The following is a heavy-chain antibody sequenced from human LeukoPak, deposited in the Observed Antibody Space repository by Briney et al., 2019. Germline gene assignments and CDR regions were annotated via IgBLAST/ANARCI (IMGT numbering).Heavy chain of an antibody. CDR1: GYTFASYG. CDR2: ISPYNGNT. CDR3: ARDGGYYDSSVFGI. Sequence: ASVKVSCKTSGYTFASYGVSWVRQAPGQGLEWMAWISPYNGNTNYAQKLQGRVTLTTDTSTSTAYMELRSLRSDDTAVYYCARDGGYYDSSVFGIWGQGTMVTVSS. J-gene: IGHJ3*02. V-gene: IGHV1-18*01. D-gene: IGHD3-22*01.